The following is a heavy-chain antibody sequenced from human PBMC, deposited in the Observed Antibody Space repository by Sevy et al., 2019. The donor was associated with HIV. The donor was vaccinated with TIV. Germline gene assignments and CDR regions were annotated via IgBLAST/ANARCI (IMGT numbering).Heavy chain of an antibody. J-gene: IGHJ6*02. CDR3: ATVSEFWSGPTYYYYGMDV. CDR2: FDPEDGET. Sequence: ASVKVSCKVSGYTLTELSMHWVRQAPGKGLEWMGGFDPEDGETIYAQKFQGRVTMTEDTSTDTAYMELSSLRSEDTAVYYCATVSEFWSGPTYYYYGMDVWGQGTTVTVSS. D-gene: IGHD3-3*01. CDR1: GYTLTELS. V-gene: IGHV1-24*01.